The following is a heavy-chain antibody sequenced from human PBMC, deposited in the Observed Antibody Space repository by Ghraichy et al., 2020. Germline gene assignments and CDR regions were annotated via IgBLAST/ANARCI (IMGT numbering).Heavy chain of an antibody. CDR3: TVVPAAIHLGGLFDY. V-gene: IGHV3-49*03. Sequence: GGSLRLSCTASGFTFGDYAMSWFRQAPGKGLEWVGFIRSKAYGGTTEYAASVKGRFTISRDDSKSIAYLQMNSLKTEDTAVYYCTVVPAAIHLGGLFDYWGQGTLVTVSS. J-gene: IGHJ4*02. D-gene: IGHD2-2*02. CDR1: GFTFGDYA. CDR2: IRSKAYGGTT.